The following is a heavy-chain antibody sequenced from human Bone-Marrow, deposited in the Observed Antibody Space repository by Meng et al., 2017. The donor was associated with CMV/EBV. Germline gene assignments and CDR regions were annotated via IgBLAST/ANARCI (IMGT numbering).Heavy chain of an antibody. Sequence: YTFTSFYMHWVRQAPGKGLEWMGIIDPSGGGTRYAQKIQGRVTMTRDTSTSTFYMELSSLRSGDTAVYYCARDRDYYYDSSGSYYVDFWGQGSLVTVSS. CDR3: ARDRDYYYDSSGSYYVDF. V-gene: IGHV1-46*01. CDR2: IDPSGGGT. J-gene: IGHJ4*02. D-gene: IGHD3-22*01. CDR1: YTFTSFY.